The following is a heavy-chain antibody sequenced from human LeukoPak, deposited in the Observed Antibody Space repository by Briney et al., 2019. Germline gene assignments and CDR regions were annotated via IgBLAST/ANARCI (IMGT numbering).Heavy chain of an antibody. J-gene: IGHJ4*02. D-gene: IGHD2-2*01. Sequence: PSETLSLTCTVSGYCISSGYYWGWIRQPPGKGLEWSGSISHSGSTYYNPSLKSRVTISVDTSKNQFSLKLSSVTAADTAVYYCARHPPPRRGYCSSTSCPYYFDYWGQGTLVTVSS. CDR1: GYCISSGYY. CDR2: ISHSGST. CDR3: ARHPPPRRGYCSSTSCPYYFDY. V-gene: IGHV4-38-2*02.